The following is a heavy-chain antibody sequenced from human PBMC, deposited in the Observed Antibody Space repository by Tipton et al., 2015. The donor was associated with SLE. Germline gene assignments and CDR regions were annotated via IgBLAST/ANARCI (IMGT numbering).Heavy chain of an antibody. D-gene: IGHD6-19*01. V-gene: IGHV4-39*07. CDR1: GGSISSSSYY. J-gene: IGHJ5*02. CDR3: ASHSGPYNWFDP. CDR2: INHSGST. Sequence: LRLSCTVSGGSISSSSYYWSWIRQPPGKGLEWIGEINHSGSTNYNPSLKSRVTISVDTSKNQFSLKLSSVTAADTVVYYCASHSGPYNWFDPWGQGTLVTVSS.